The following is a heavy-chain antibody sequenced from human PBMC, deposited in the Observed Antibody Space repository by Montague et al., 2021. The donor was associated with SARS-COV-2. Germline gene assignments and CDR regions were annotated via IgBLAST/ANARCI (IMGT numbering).Heavy chain of an antibody. D-gene: IGHD3-9*01. CDR2: ISFDGRSQ. J-gene: IGHJ6*02. CDR1: EFTFSSYA. V-gene: IGHV3-30*04. CDR3: ARDGKYYDTLIGYFSPRNYYYFYGMDV. Sequence: SLRLSCAASEFTFSSYAIHWVRQAPGKGLERVALISFDGRSQYYADSVKGRFTISRDNSKSTLYLQMNSPRAADTAVYYCARDGKYYDTLIGYFSPRNYYYFYGMDVWGQGTTVTVSS.